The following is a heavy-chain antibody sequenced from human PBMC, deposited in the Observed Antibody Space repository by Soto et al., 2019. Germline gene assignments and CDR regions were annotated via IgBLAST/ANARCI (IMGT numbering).Heavy chain of an antibody. CDR1: GFTFSDYY. J-gene: IGHJ4*02. CDR2: IRKKANSYTT. CDR3: AKESYNRRADFDN. Sequence: SLRLSCAASGFTFSDYYMDWVRQAPGKGLEWVGRIRKKANSYTTEHAASVKGRFTISRDNSKNTLYLQMNSLRVEDTAVYYCAKESYNRRADFDNWGQGTLVTVS. D-gene: IGHD3-10*01. V-gene: IGHV3-72*01.